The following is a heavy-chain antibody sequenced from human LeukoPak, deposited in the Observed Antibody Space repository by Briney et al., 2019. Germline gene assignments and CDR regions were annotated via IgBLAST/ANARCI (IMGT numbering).Heavy chain of an antibody. CDR3: AGVSTQGFYGMDV. CDR1: GFTFSSYG. J-gene: IGHJ6*02. CDR2: IWYDGSNK. Sequence: GGSLRLSCAASGFTFSSYGMHWVRQAPGKGLEWVAVIWYDGSNKYYADSVKGRFTISRDNSKNTLYLQTNSLRAEDTAVYYCAGVSTQGFYGMDVWGQGTTVTVSS. V-gene: IGHV3-33*01.